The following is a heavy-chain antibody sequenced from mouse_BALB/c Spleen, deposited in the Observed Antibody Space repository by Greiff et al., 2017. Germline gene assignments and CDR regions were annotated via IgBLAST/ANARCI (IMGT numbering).Heavy chain of an antibody. CDR3: ARENYDYDAMDY. CDR1: GFTFSDYY. V-gene: IGHV5-4*02. Sequence: EVKVEESGGGLVKPGGSLKLSCAASGFTFSDYYMYWVRQTPEKRLEWVATISDGGSYTYYPDSVKGRFTISRDNAKNNLYLQMSSLKSEDTAMYYCARENYDYDAMDYWGQGTSVTVSS. D-gene: IGHD1-1*02. CDR2: ISDGGSYT. J-gene: IGHJ4*01.